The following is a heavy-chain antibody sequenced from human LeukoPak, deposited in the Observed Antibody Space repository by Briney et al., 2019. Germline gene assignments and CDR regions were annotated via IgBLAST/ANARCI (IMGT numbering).Heavy chain of an antibody. CDR2: IDYSGST. CDR1: AGSISSSSYY. V-gene: IGHV4-39*07. Sequence: SETLSLTCTVAAGSISSSSYYWGWIRQPPGKGLEWIGSIDYSGSTYYNRPPNSPFTITVDPSKNQFSLKLSSVTAAATAVYYCARKKPRYSSSWYRGSFDYWGQGTLVTVSS. CDR3: ARKKPRYSSSWYRGSFDY. D-gene: IGHD6-13*01. J-gene: IGHJ4*02.